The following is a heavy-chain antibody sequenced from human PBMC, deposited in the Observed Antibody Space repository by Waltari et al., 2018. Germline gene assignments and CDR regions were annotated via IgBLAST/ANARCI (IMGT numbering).Heavy chain of an antibody. CDR2: ISGSGGNT. CDR1: GFTFSSYA. Sequence: EVRLLESGGGLVQPGGSLRLSCAASGFTFSSYATMSWVRQAPGNGLDGVSAISGSGGNTYYADSVKGRFTISRDNSKNTLYLQMTSLRAEDTAVYYCADPRLGELSVSWGQGTLVTVSS. CDR3: ADPRLGELSVS. D-gene: IGHD3-16*02. V-gene: IGHV3-23*01. J-gene: IGHJ4*02.